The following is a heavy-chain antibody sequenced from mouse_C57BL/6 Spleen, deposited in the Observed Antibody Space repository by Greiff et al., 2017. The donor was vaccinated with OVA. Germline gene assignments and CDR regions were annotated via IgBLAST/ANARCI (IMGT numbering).Heavy chain of an antibody. D-gene: IGHD1-1*01. V-gene: IGHV1-63*01. CDR3: ATTSTVGAPYAMDY. Sequence: QVQLKQSGAELVRPGTSVKMSCKASGYTFTNYWIGWAKQRPGHGLEWIGDIYPGGGYTNYNEKFKGKATLTADKSSSTAYMQFSSLTSEDSAIYYCATTSTVGAPYAMDYWGKGTSVTVSS. J-gene: IGHJ4*01. CDR2: IYPGGGYT. CDR1: GYTFTNYW.